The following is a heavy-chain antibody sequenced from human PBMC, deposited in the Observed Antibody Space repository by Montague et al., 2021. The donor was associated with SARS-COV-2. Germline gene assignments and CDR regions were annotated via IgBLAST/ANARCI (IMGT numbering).Heavy chain of an antibody. CDR1: GASINDYY. CDR2: VYTAVRT. D-gene: IGHD6-13*01. CDR3: ARRAAGGLFYCDY. J-gene: IGHJ4*02. Sequence: SESLSLTCNVSGASINDYYWNWLRQSPEKRLEWIGYVYTAVRTSYNPSLKGRVTISLDTSKNQISLKLTSMTAADAAVYFCARRAAGGLFYCDYWGLGTLVTVSS. V-gene: IGHV4-59*01.